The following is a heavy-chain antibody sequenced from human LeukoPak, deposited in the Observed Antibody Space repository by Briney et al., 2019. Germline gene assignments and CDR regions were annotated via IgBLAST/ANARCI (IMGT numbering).Heavy chain of an antibody. CDR2: IYYSGST. CDR3: AAYPRGQQPTFYYYYMDV. J-gene: IGHJ6*03. D-gene: IGHD6-13*01. Sequence: PSETLSLTCTVSGGSISSSSYYWGWIRQPPGKGLEWIGSIYYSGSTYHNPSLKSRVTISVDTSKNQFSLKLSSVTAADTAVYYCAAYPRGQQPTFYYYYMDVWGKGTTVTVSS. V-gene: IGHV4-39*01. CDR1: GGSISSSSYY.